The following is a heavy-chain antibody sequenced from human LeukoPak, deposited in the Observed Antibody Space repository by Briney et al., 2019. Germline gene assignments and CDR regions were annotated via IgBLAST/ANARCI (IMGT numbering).Heavy chain of an antibody. D-gene: IGHD3-22*01. CDR1: GVTFSIYW. V-gene: IGHV3-7*01. J-gene: IGHJ3*02. CDR3: ARNTYYYERSGWKAFDI. Sequence: GGSLRLSCAASGVTFSIYWMGWVHQAPGKGLEWVANIKQDGSEKYYVDSVRGRFTISRDNAKNSLYLQMNSLRVEDTAVYYCARNTYYYERSGWKAFDIWGQGTMVTVSS. CDR2: IKQDGSEK.